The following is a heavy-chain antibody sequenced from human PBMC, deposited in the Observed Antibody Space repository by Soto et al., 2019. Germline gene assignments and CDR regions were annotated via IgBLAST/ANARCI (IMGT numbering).Heavy chain of an antibody. CDR1: GFTFSSYG. CDR2: ISYDGSNK. CDR3: AKGAAAAITY. D-gene: IGHD6-13*01. Sequence: PGGSLRLSCAASGFTFSSYGMHRVRQAPGKGLEWVAVISYDGSNKYYADSVKGRFTISRDNSKNTRYLQMNSLRAEPTPVYYCAKGAAAAITYWGQGTLVTVSS. J-gene: IGHJ4*02. V-gene: IGHV3-30*18.